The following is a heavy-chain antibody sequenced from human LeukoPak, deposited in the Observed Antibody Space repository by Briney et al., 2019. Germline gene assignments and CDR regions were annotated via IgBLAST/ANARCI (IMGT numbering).Heavy chain of an antibody. J-gene: IGHJ4*02. CDR3: AREQQLVRGGFDY. CDR2: ISYDGSNK. V-gene: IGHV3-30*19. Sequence: TGGSLRLSCAASGFTFSSYGMHWVRQAPGKGLEWVAVISYDGSNKYYADSVKGRFTISRDNSKNTLYLQMNSLRAEDTAVYYCAREQQLVRGGFDYWGQGTLVTVSS. CDR1: GFTFSSYG. D-gene: IGHD6-13*01.